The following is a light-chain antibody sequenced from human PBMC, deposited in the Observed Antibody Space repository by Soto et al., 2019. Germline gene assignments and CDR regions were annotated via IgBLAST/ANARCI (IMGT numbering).Light chain of an antibody. CDR3: QQYNNWPLPFT. V-gene: IGKV3-15*01. CDR1: QSVSSN. Sequence: EIVMTQSPATLSVSPGERATLSCRASQSVSSNLAWYQQKPGQAPRLLIYGASTRATGIPARFSSSGSGTEFTLTISSLQSEDFAVYYCQQYNNWPLPFTFGPGTKVDIK. J-gene: IGKJ3*01. CDR2: GAS.